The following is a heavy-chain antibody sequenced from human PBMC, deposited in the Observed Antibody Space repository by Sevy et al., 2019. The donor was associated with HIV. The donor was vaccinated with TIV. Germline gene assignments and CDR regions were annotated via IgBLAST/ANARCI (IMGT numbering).Heavy chain of an antibody. V-gene: IGHV3-74*01. CDR1: GFTFSNYC. D-gene: IGHD6-6*01. CDR3: FVRIRDSSEIDY. CDR2: LNGDGSDI. J-gene: IGHJ4*02. Sequence: GGSLRLSCAASGFTFSNYCMNWVRQGPGKGLVWVARLNGDGSDINYADSVRGRFTISRDNTKNTLYLQMSSLRGEDTAVYYCFVRIRDSSEIDYWGQGTLVTVSS.